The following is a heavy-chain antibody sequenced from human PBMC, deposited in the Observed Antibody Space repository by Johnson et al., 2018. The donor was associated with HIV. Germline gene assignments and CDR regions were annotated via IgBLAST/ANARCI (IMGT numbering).Heavy chain of an antibody. CDR3: ARQFRSVGAPDAFDI. Sequence: VQLVESGGGVVQPGGSLRLSCAASGFTFSTYAMTWVRQAPGKGLECVSVISGSGGNTYYADSVKGRFTISRDNSKNTLYLQINSLRAEDTAMYYCARQFRSVGAPDAFDIWGQGTMVTVSS. V-gene: IGHV3-23*04. D-gene: IGHD1-26*01. CDR2: ISGSGGNT. CDR1: GFTFSTYA. J-gene: IGHJ3*02.